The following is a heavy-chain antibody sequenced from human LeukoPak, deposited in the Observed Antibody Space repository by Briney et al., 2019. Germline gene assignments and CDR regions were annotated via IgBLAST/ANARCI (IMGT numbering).Heavy chain of an antibody. Sequence: KSSETLSLTCTVSGGSISSYYWSWIRQPAGKGLEWIGRIYTSGSTNYNPSLKSRVTISVDTSKNQFSLKLSSVTAADTAVYYCARSGGGSYFDYYYYMDVWGKGTTVTVSS. CDR3: ARSGGGSYFDYYYYMDV. D-gene: IGHD1-26*01. V-gene: IGHV4-4*07. CDR1: GGSISSYY. CDR2: IYTSGST. J-gene: IGHJ6*03.